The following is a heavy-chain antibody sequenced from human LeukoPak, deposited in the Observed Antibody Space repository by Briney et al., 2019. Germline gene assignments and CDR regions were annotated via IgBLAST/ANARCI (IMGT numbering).Heavy chain of an antibody. CDR3: ARDQNYYDSSGYSGY. CDR1: GYTFTSYG. J-gene: IGHJ4*02. D-gene: IGHD3-22*01. Sequence: ASVKVSCKASGYTFTSYGISWVRQAPGQGLEWMGWISAYNGNTNYAQKLQGRVTMTTDTSTSTAYMEPRSLRSDDTAVYYCARDQNYYDSSGYSGYWGQGTLVTVSS. V-gene: IGHV1-18*01. CDR2: ISAYNGNT.